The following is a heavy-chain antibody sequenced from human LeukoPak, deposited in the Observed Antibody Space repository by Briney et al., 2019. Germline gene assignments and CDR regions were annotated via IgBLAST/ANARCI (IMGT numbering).Heavy chain of an antibody. V-gene: IGHV4-59*01. CDR1: GGSISDYH. D-gene: IGHD6-13*01. CDR3: ARGGAIAAVPDI. CDR2: IYYSGSSGST. Sequence: KPSETLSLTCSVSGGSISDYHWSWIRQPPGKGLEWIGQIYYSGSSGSTNYNPSLKSRVTISVDTSRNQFSLNLSSVTAADTAVYYCARGGAIAAVPDIWGQGTMVTVSS. J-gene: IGHJ3*02.